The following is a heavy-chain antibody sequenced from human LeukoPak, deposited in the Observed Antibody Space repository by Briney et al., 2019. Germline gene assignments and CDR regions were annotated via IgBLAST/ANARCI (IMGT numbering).Heavy chain of an antibody. CDR2: INPDSGGT. CDR1: GYTFTDYH. V-gene: IGHV1-2*02. D-gene: IGHD1-20*01. J-gene: IGHJ3*02. CDR3: ASDNSKMRDNGFDM. Sequence: ASVKVSCKASGYTFTDYHIYWVRQAPGQGLGWMGWINPDSGGTSYGQKFQGRVSLTRDTSISTDYMELSSLTSDDTAIYYCASDNSKMRDNGFDMWGQGTMVTVSS.